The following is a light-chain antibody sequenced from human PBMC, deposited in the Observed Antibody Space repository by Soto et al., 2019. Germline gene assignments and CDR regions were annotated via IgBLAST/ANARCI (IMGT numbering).Light chain of an antibody. CDR2: INI. CDR1: RSNIGAGYD. CDR3: QSYDSSLSGYV. Sequence: QTVVTQPPSVSGAPGQRVTIACTGSRSNIGAGYDVHWYQQLPGTAPKLLIFININRPSGVPDRFSGSKSGTSASLAITGLRAEDEADYYCQSYDSSLSGYVFGTGTKLTVL. V-gene: IGLV1-40*01. J-gene: IGLJ1*01.